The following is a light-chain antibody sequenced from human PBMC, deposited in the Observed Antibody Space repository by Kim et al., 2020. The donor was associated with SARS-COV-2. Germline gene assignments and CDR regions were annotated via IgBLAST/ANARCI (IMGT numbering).Light chain of an antibody. CDR3: QQYGGSPLT. CDR1: LSIDKTY. J-gene: IGKJ5*01. Sequence: PGVTSPPSCRASLSIDKTYLAWYEQKPAQAPRLLIYAASRMATGIPDKFSGSGSGKDFTLTISRLEPEDLAVYYCQQYGGSPLTFGQGTRLVIK. V-gene: IGKV3-20*01. CDR2: AAS.